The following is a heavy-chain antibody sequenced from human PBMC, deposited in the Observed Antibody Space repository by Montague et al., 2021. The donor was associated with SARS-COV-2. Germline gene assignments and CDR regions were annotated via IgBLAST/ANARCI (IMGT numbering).Heavy chain of an antibody. CDR3: ARESDAVDY. CDR2: VYTVKST. D-gene: IGHD2-21*02. J-gene: IGHJ4*02. Sequence: SETLSLTCTVYGGSISSYYWSWVRQPTGKGRGWMGRVYTVKSTNYKPSLKRRVTMSVDTSKNQHSLKLSSVTAADTSGYYCARESDAVDYWGQGTLVTVS. CDR1: GGSISSYY. V-gene: IGHV4-4*07.